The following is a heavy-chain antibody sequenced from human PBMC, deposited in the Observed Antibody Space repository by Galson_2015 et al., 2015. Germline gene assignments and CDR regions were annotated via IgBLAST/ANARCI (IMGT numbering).Heavy chain of an antibody. CDR3: ARDRGLGFRDQTNWFDP. CDR1: GGSISSGGYY. Sequence: LSLTCTVSGGSISSGGYYWSWIRQHPGKGLEWIGYIYYSGSTYYNPSLKSRVTISVDTSKNQFSLKLSSVTAADTAVYYCARDRGLGFRDQTNWFDPWGQGTLVTVSS. V-gene: IGHV4-31*03. CDR2: IYYSGST. D-gene: IGHD3-10*01. J-gene: IGHJ5*02.